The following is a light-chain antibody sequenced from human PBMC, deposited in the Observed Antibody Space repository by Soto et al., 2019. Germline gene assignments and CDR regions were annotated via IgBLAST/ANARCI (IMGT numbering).Light chain of an antibody. CDR1: KNISSY. CDR3: QQSYSGPLT. J-gene: IGKJ4*01. V-gene: IGKV1-39*01. Sequence: IQTNQSLVFLSASVGDRVTITCRASKNISSYLTWYQQKPGKAPKVLIYAASSLQSGVPSRFSGIGSGTDFTLSISSLQPEDFATYYCQQSYSGPLTFGGGTKVDIK. CDR2: AAS.